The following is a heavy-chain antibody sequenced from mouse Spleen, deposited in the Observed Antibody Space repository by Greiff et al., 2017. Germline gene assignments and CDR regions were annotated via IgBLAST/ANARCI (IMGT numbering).Heavy chain of an antibody. CDR3: ARGSSSPWFAY. CDR1: GYTFTSYG. Sequence: QVQLQQSGAELARPGASVKLSCKASGYTFTSYGISWVKQRTGQGLEWIGEIYPRSGNTYYNEKFKGKATLTADKSSSTAYMELRSLTSEDSAVYFCARGSSSPWFAYWGQGTLVTVSA. D-gene: IGHD1-1*01. V-gene: IGHV1-81*01. J-gene: IGHJ3*01. CDR2: IYPRSGNT.